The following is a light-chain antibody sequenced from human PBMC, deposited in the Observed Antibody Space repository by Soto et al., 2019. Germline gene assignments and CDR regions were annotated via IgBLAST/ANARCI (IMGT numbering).Light chain of an antibody. Sequence: EVVLTQSPGTLSLSPGERATLSCRASPSVSSSYLAWYQQKPGQAPRLLLYDASSRATGIPDRFSGSGSGTDFTLTIARLEPEDFAVYYCQQYGSSPKTFGQGTKVDI. CDR2: DAS. CDR1: PSVSSSY. J-gene: IGKJ1*01. CDR3: QQYGSSPKT. V-gene: IGKV3-20*01.